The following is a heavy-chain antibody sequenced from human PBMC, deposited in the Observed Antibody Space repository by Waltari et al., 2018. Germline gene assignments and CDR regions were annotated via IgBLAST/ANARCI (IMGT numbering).Heavy chain of an antibody. CDR2: SYYSGSP. CDR1: GGSIISTTYS. V-gene: IGHV4-39*01. D-gene: IGHD2-15*01. Sequence: QLQLQESGPGLVKPSETLSLTCIVSGGSIISTTYSWGWIRQPPGKGLEWIGSSYYSGSPNYNPSLKSRVTISVDTSKNRFSLKVSSVTAADTALYYCATHSANHDYHYYAMDVWGLGTTVTVSS. CDR3: ATHSANHDYHYYAMDV. J-gene: IGHJ6*02.